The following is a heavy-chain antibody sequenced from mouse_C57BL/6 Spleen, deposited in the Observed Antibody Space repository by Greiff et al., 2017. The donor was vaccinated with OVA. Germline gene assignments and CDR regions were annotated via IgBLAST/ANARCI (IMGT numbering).Heavy chain of an antibody. D-gene: IGHD2-5*01. J-gene: IGHJ1*03. CDR2: ISSGSSTI. CDR1: GFTFSDYG. V-gene: IGHV5-17*01. CDR3: VSNSYWYFDV. Sequence: VQLKESGGGLVKPGGSLKLSCAASGFTFSDYGMHWVRQAPEKGLEWVAYISSGSSTIYYADTVKGRFTISRDNAKNTLFLQMTSLRSEDAAMXYCVSNSYWYFDVWGTGTTVTVSS.